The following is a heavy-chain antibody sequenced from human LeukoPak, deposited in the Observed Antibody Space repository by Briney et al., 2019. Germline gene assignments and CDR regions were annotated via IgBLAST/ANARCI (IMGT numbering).Heavy chain of an antibody. Sequence: ASETLSLTCTVSGGSISSYYWSWIRQPPGKGLEWIGYIYYGGSTNYNPSLKSRVTISVDTSKNQFSLKLSSVTAADTAVYYCASTAPSARPDYYYMDVWGKGTTVTVSS. CDR3: ASTAPSARPDYYYMDV. D-gene: IGHD6-6*01. CDR1: GGSISSYY. V-gene: IGHV4-59*01. J-gene: IGHJ6*03. CDR2: IYYGGST.